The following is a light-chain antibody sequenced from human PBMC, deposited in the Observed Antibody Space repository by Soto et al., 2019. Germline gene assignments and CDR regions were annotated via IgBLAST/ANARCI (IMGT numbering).Light chain of an antibody. Sequence: DIHMTESPSSLSASVGYRFTIAFRASQDVKNYLNWYQQKPGKAPKLLIYDASNLERGVPSRFSGSGTGTEYTFTISSLQAEDNGTYYCQQYENLPLTFGGGTKVDIK. CDR3: QQYENLPLT. CDR1: QDVKNY. J-gene: IGKJ4*01. V-gene: IGKV1-33*01. CDR2: DAS.